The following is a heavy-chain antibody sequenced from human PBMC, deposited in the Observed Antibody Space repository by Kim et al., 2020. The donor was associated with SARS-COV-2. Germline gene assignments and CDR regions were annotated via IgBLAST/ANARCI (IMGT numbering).Heavy chain of an antibody. Sequence: GGSLRLSCAASGFTFSSYSMNWVHQAPGKGLEWVSYISSSSSTIYYADSVKGRLTNSRDNAKNSLYLQMNSLRDEDTAVYYCARDPTYDFWSGYSRSFDYWGQGTLVTVSS. J-gene: IGHJ4*02. CDR3: ARDPTYDFWSGYSRSFDY. V-gene: IGHV3-48*02. CDR1: GFTFSSYS. D-gene: IGHD3-3*01. CDR2: ISSSSSTI.